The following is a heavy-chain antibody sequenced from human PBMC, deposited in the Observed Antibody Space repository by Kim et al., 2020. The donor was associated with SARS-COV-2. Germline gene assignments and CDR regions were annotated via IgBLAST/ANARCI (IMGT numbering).Heavy chain of an antibody. D-gene: IGHD3-3*01. CDR3: ARVRSSYYYFSMDV. J-gene: IGHJ6*02. CDR1: GGSISSYH. CDR2: LSNTGST. V-gene: IGHV4-59*01. Sequence: SETLSLTCIVSGGSISSYHWSWIRQPPGQGLEWVGDLSNTGSTDYNPSLKSRVTMSVDTSKNQFSLKLSSVTAADTAVYYCARVRSSYYYFSMDVWGQGTTVTVSS.